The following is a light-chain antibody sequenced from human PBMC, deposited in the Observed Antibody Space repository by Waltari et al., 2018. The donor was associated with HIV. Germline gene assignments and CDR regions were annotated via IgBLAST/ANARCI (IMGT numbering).Light chain of an antibody. CDR1: RRDVGAYNY. Sequence: QSALTQPPSAYGSPGQSVTISCTGTRRDVGAYNYVSWFQQHPGKAPKLMIYDVTNRPPGVPDRFSGSKSGNTASLTVSGLQAEDEADYYCASHAGSKDVFGGGTRLTVL. V-gene: IGLV2-8*01. CDR2: DVT. CDR3: ASHAGSKDV. J-gene: IGLJ2*01.